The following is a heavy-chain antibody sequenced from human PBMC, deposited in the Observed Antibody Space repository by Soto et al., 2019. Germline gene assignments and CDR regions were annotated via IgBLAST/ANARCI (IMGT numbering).Heavy chain of an antibody. J-gene: IGHJ6*02. CDR2: IIPICGTA. Sequence: QVQLVQSGSEVKKPGSSVKVSCKASGGTFSSYAISWVRQAPGQGLEWMGGIIPICGTANYAQKFQGRVTITADEATSTAYMELSSLRSEDTAVYYCASREVLRFLEWLSAVYYYGMDVWGQGTTVTVSS. D-gene: IGHD3-3*01. V-gene: IGHV1-69*01. CDR1: GGTFSSYA. CDR3: ASREVLRFLEWLSAVYYYGMDV.